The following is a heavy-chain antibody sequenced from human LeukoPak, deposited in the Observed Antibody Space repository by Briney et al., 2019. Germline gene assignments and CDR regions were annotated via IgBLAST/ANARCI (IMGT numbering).Heavy chain of an antibody. D-gene: IGHD4-17*01. CDR2: IRSKANDHVT. CDR1: GFTFSGSA. V-gene: IGHV3-73*01. J-gene: IGHJ4*02. Sequence: PGGSLRLSCAGSGFTFSGSAMHWVRQSPGKGLEWVGRIRSKANDHVTAYAASVRGRFTISRDDSENTAYLQMNSLKTEDTAIYYCTRRLMTTVNDYWGQGTLVTVSS. CDR3: TRRLMTTVNDY.